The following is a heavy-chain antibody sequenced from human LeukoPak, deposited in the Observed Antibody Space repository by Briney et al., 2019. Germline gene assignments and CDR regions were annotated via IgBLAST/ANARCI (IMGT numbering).Heavy chain of an antibody. CDR1: GGSISNYY. CDR2: INYSGST. D-gene: IGHD3-3*01. CDR3: ARFGGPHAFDI. J-gene: IGHJ3*02. Sequence: SETLSLTWTVSGGSISNYYWSWIRQPPGKGLEWIAYINYSGSTNYNPSLKSRVTISVDTSKNHFSLTLSSVTAADTAVYYCARFGGPHAFDIWGQGTMVTVSS. V-gene: IGHV4-59*01.